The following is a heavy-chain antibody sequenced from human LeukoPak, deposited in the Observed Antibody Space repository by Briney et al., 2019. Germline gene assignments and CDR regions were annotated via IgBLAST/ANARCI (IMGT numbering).Heavy chain of an antibody. CDR1: SFTSSSIA. CDR3: ARDSMDYSYGIGGMDY. J-gene: IGHJ4*02. V-gene: IGHV3-21*01. D-gene: IGHD5-18*01. Sequence: GSLCLTCAASSFTSSSIAMSWVRPAQGKGRAWVFAANGGGGRTYYADSVKGRFTISRDNAKNSLYLQMNSLRAEDTAVYYCARDSMDYSYGIGGMDYWGQGTLVTVSS. CDR2: ANGGGGRT.